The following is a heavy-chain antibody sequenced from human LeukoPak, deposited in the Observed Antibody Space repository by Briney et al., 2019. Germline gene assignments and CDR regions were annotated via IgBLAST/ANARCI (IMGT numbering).Heavy chain of an antibody. D-gene: IGHD6-13*01. V-gene: IGHV4-39*07. CDR3: ARVVGWTTAGTTKWWFDS. CDR1: GASIRSSVYY. CDR2: IYHSGST. J-gene: IGHJ5*01. Sequence: KPSETLSLTCTVSGASIRSSVYYWGWIRQPPGKGLEWIGTIYHSGSTYYNPSLKSRVTKSVDTSKNQFSLKLSSVTAADTAVYYCARVVGWTTAGTTKWWFDSWGQGALVTVSS.